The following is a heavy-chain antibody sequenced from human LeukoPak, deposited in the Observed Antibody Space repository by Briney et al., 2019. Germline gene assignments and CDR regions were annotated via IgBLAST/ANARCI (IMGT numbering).Heavy chain of an antibody. J-gene: IGHJ4*02. V-gene: IGHV4-4*07. CDR1: GGSIGIYY. D-gene: IGHD3-22*01. CDR3: ARGHYYDSSGYSLRY. Sequence: PSETLSLTCTVSGGSIGIYYWSWIRQPAGKGLEWIGRIYTSGSTNYNPSLKSRVTMSVDTSKNQFSLKLSSVTAADTAVYYCARGHYYDSSGYSLRYWGQGTLVTVSS. CDR2: IYTSGST.